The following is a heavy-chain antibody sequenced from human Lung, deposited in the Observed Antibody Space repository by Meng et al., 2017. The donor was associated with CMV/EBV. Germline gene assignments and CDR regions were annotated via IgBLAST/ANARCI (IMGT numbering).Heavy chain of an antibody. D-gene: IGHD3-3*01. J-gene: IGHJ6*02. V-gene: IGHV4-34*01. Sequence: GSLRLXCAVYGGSFSGYYWSWIRQPPGKGLEWIGEINHSGSTNYNPSLKSRVTISVDTSKNQFSLKLSSVTAADTAVYYCARAFGGTIFGVVNYYYGMDVWGQGTXVTVSS. CDR2: INHSGST. CDR3: ARAFGGTIFGVVNYYYGMDV. CDR1: GGSFSGYY.